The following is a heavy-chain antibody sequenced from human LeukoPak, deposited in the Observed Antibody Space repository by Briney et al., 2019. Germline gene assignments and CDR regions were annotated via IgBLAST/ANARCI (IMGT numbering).Heavy chain of an antibody. CDR1: GFTFTSSA. D-gene: IGHD1-26*01. CDR2: IVVGSGNT. J-gene: IGHJ4*02. V-gene: IGHV1-58*02. Sequence: GASVKVSCKASGFTFTSSAMQWVRQAHGQRLEWIGWIVVGSGNTNYAQKFQERVTITRDMSTSTAYMELSSLRSEDTAVYYCAAFGTFSGSYQNFDYWGQGTLVTVS. CDR3: AAFGTFSGSYQNFDY.